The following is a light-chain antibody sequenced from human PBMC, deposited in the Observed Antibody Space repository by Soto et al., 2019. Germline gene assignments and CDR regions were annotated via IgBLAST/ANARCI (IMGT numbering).Light chain of an antibody. V-gene: IGLV2-23*01. CDR2: EGS. J-gene: IGLJ1*01. CDR3: CSYAPTSTFV. CDR1: SSDVGNYNL. Sequence: QSVLTQPASVSGSPGQSITISCTGTSSDVGNYNLVSWYQQHPGKAPKLIIYEGSKRPSGVSNRFSGSKSGNTASLTVSGLQAEDEADYYCCSYAPTSTFVFGTGNKVTVL.